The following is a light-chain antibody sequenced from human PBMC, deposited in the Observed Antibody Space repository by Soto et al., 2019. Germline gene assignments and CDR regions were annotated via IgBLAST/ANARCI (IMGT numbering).Light chain of an antibody. V-gene: IGLV2-14*03. Sequence: QSALTQPASVSGSPGQSITISCTGTSSDVGGYNYVSWYQQHPGKAPKLIIYDVSNRPSGVSNRFSGSKSGNTASLTISGLQDEDEAEYYCNSYTSSSTRVFGGGTKLTVL. CDR1: SSDVGGYNY. CDR2: DVS. CDR3: NSYTSSSTRV. J-gene: IGLJ2*01.